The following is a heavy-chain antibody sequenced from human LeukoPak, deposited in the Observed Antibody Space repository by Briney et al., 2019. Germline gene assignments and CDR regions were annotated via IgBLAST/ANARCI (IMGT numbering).Heavy chain of an antibody. CDR2: IYSGDNT. D-gene: IGHD3-16*01. CDR3: AGRRVLDASFDY. Sequence: PGGSLRLSCAASGFTVSNNYMSWVRQAPGKGLEWVSVIYSGDNTYYLESVEGRFIIFRCNSKNTLFLQMNRLRAEDTAVYYCAGRRVLDASFDYWGQGTLVTVSS. V-gene: IGHV3-53*04. J-gene: IGHJ4*02. CDR1: GFTVSNNY.